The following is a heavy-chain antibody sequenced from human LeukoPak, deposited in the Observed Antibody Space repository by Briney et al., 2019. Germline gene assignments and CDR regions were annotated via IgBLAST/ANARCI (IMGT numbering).Heavy chain of an antibody. CDR3: ARVGSYRWADY. J-gene: IGHJ4*02. Sequence: PSETLSLTCTVSGGSISSGDYYWSWIRQPPGKGLEWIGYIYYSGSTYYNPSLKSRVTISVDTSKNQFSLKLSSVTAADTAVYYCARVGSYRWADYWGQGTLVTVSS. CDR2: IYYSGST. D-gene: IGHD2-2*03. V-gene: IGHV4-30-4*01. CDR1: GGSISSGDYY.